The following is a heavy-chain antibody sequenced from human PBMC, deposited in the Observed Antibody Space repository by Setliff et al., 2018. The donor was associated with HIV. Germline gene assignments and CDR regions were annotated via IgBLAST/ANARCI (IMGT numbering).Heavy chain of an antibody. D-gene: IGHD3-16*01. CDR3: ARGRLRTVTSLIKKRASYTWLDP. J-gene: IGHJ5*02. CDR2: IHTSGNT. V-gene: IGHV4-61*02. CDR1: GGSMSSGSYF. Sequence: SETLSLTCTVSGGSMSSGSYFWSWIRQPAGKGLEWIGRIHTSGNTNYNPSLKSRVTMSVDTSKNQFSLKLTSVSAADTAVYYCARGRLRTVTSLIKKRASYTWLDPWGQGTLVTVSS.